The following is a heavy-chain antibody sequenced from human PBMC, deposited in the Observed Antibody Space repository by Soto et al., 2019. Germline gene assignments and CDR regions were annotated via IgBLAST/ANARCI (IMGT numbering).Heavy chain of an antibody. V-gene: IGHV3-21*01. CDR1: GFTFSSYS. Sequence: PGGSLRLSCAASGFTFSSYSMNWVRQAPGKGLEWVSSISSSSYIYYADSVKGRFTISRDNAKNSLYLQMNSLRAEDTAVYYCARVRKTGTTYGWGQGTLVTVS. D-gene: IGHD1-7*01. CDR3: ARVRKTGTTYG. CDR2: ISSSSYI. J-gene: IGHJ4*02.